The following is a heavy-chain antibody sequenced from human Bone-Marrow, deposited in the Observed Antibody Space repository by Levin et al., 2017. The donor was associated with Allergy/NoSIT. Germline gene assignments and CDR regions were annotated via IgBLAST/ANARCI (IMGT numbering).Heavy chain of an antibody. CDR2: VYYSGST. V-gene: IGHV4-39*01. Sequence: SETLSLTCTVSGGSISSSSYYWGWIRQPPGKGLEWIGTVYYSGSTYYNPSLKSRVTISVDTSKNQFSLRLSSVTAADTAVYYCARQDWYYGSGSYRLDAFDFWGQGTMVTVSS. D-gene: IGHD3-10*01. CDR3: ARQDWYYGSGSYRLDAFDF. J-gene: IGHJ3*01. CDR1: GGSISSSSYY.